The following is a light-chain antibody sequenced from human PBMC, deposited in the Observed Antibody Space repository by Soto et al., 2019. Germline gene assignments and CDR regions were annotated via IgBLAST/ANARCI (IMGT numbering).Light chain of an antibody. CDR3: QQYGSSSWT. CDR1: QSVSSSY. J-gene: IGKJ1*01. V-gene: IGKV3D-20*01. Sequence: EIGLTQSPGTLSLSPGERATLSFMASQSVSSSYLAWYQQKPGLAPRLLIYDASSRATGIPDRFSGSGSGTDFTLTISRPEPEDFAVYYCQQYGSSSWTFGQGTKVDIK. CDR2: DAS.